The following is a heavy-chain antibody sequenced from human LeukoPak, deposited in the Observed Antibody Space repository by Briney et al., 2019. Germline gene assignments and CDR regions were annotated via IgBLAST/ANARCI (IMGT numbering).Heavy chain of an antibody. CDR1: GGSFSGYY. CDR3: ARKRSDFWSGYGSGAFDI. CDR2: INHSGST. J-gene: IGHJ3*02. D-gene: IGHD3-3*01. Sequence: PSETLSLTCAVYGGSFSGYYWSWIRQPPGKGLEWIGEINHSGSTNYNPSLKSRVTISVDTSKNQFSLKLSSVTAADTAVYYCARKRSDFWSGYGSGAFDIWGQGTMVTVSS. V-gene: IGHV4-34*01.